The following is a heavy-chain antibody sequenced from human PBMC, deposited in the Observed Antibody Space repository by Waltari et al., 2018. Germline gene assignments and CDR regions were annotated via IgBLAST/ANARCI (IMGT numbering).Heavy chain of an antibody. V-gene: IGHV3-23*01. D-gene: IGHD2-21*01. CDR2: IRGSGGRT. CDR3: AKDGIVVENAFDI. CDR1: GFTFSSYA. J-gene: IGHJ3*02. Sequence: EVQLLESGGGLVQPGGSLRLSCAASGFTFSSYAMSWVRQAPGKGLEWVSAIRGSGGRTYYADSVKGRFTISRDNAKNTLYLQMNSLRAEDTAVYYCAKDGIVVENAFDIWGQGTMVIVSS.